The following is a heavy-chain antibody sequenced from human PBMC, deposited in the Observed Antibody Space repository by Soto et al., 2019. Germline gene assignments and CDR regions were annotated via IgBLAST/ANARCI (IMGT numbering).Heavy chain of an antibody. D-gene: IGHD3-22*01. CDR3: ARSRDSGYSPYYYYYYMDV. CDR1: GGSISSSSYY. V-gene: IGHV4-39*01. J-gene: IGHJ6*03. Sequence: SETLSLTCTVSGGSISSSSYYWGWIRQPPGKGLEWIGSIYYSGSTYYNPSLKSRVTISVDTSKNQFSLKLSSVTAADTAVYYCARSRDSGYSPYYYYYYMDVWGKGTTVTVSS. CDR2: IYYSGST.